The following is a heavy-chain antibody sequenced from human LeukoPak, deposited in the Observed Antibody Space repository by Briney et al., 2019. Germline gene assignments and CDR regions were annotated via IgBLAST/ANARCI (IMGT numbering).Heavy chain of an antibody. J-gene: IGHJ4*02. CDR3: ARDLMIAYYFDY. D-gene: IGHD3-22*01. Sequence: PSETLSLTCAVSGGSISSSNRWSWVRQPPGKGLEWIGEIYHSGSINYNPSLKSRVTVSVDKSKNRFSLQLSSVTAADTAVYYCARDLMIAYYFDYWGQGTLVTVSS. V-gene: IGHV4-4*02. CDR1: GGSISSSNR. CDR2: IYHSGSI.